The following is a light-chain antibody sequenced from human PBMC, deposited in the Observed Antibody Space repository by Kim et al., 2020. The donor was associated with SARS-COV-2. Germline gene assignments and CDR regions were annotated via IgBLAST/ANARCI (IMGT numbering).Light chain of an antibody. CDR3: QQYSSFPLT. CDR2: KAS. J-gene: IGKJ4*01. V-gene: IGKV1-5*03. Sequence: DIQMTQSPSTLSASVGDGVTITCRASQSVSSWLAWYQQKPGKAPKLLIYKASNLESGVPSRFSGSGSGTDFTLTINSLQPDDFATYYCQQYSSFPLTFGGGTKVDIK. CDR1: QSVSSW.